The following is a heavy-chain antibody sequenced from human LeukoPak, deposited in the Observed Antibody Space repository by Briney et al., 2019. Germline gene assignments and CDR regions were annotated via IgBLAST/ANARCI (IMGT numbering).Heavy chain of an antibody. CDR1: GYTFTGYY. CDR3: VREDLGQTGTNYGMDV. Sequence: ASVKVSCKASGYTFTGYYMHWVRQAPGQGLEWMGWINPNCGGTNYAQKFQGWVTMTRDTSISTAYMELSRLRSDDTAVYYCVREDLGQTGTNYGMDVWGQGTTVTVSS. V-gene: IGHV1-2*04. CDR2: INPNCGGT. J-gene: IGHJ6*02. D-gene: IGHD1-1*01.